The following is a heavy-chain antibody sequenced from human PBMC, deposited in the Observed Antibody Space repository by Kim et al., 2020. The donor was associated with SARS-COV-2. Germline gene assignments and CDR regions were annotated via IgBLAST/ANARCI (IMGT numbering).Heavy chain of an antibody. CDR3: ARDGTTRNGGYYFDF. J-gene: IGHJ4*02. Sequence: ASVKVSCKASGYTFTSYTLHWVRQAPGQGLERMGWINVGYGNTRYLQKFQGRVTITRDTSASTAYMELSSLRSEDTAVYYCARDGTTRNGGYYFDFWGQG. CDR1: GYTFTSYT. V-gene: IGHV1-3*01. CDR2: INVGYGNT. D-gene: IGHD1-1*01.